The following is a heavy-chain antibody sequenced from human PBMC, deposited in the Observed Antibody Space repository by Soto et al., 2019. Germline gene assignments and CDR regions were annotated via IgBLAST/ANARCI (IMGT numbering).Heavy chain of an antibody. CDR2: IKHSGST. V-gene: IGHV4-34*01. J-gene: IGHJ5*02. Sequence: QVQLQQWGAGLLKPSETLSLTCAVYGGSFSGYYWSWIRQPPGKGLEWIGEIKHSGSTNYNPSLNSPVPISIDTSKNQCSLKLSSVTAADTAIYYCARDSLGIAVLGTGRSKHNRFDPWGQGTLVTVSS. CDR1: GGSFSGYY. CDR3: ARDSLGIAVLGTGRSKHNRFDP. D-gene: IGHD6-19*01.